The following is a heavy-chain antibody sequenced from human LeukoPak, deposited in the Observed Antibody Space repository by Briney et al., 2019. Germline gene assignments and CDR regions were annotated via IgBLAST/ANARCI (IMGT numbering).Heavy chain of an antibody. V-gene: IGHV3-48*03. CDR3: AELGITMIGGV. CDR2: ISSSGSTI. D-gene: IGHD3-10*02. J-gene: IGHJ6*04. CDR1: GFTFSSHG. Sequence: GGTLRLSCAASGFTFSSHGMSWVRQAPGKGLEWVSYISSSGSTIYYADSVKGRFTVSRDNAKNSLYLQMNSLRAEDTAVYYCAELGITMIGGVWGKGTTVTISS.